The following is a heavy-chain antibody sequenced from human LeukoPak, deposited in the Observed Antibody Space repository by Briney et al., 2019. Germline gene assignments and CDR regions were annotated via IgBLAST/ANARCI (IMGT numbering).Heavy chain of an antibody. CDR3: ASYYYGSGSYSNPNNWFDP. V-gene: IGHV4-31*03. CDR1: GGSISSGGYY. D-gene: IGHD3-10*01. Sequence: NPSETLSLTCTVSGGSISSGGYYWSWIRQHPGKGLEWIGYIYYSGSTYYNPSLKSRATISVDTSKNQFSLKLSSGTAADTAVYYCASYYYGSGSYSNPNNWFDPWGQGTLVTVSS. CDR2: IYYSGST. J-gene: IGHJ5*02.